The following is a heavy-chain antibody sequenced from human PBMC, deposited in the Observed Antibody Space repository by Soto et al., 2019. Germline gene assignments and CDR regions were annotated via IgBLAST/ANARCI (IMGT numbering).Heavy chain of an antibody. Sequence: ASVKVSCKASGGTFSSYAISWVRQAPGQGLEWMGGIIPIFGTANYAQKFQGRVTITADESTSTAYMELSSLRSEDTAVYYCARESEDTAMAGALGYYGMDVWGQGTTVTVSS. D-gene: IGHD5-18*01. CDR3: ARESEDTAMAGALGYYGMDV. CDR1: GGTFSSYA. J-gene: IGHJ6*02. CDR2: IIPIFGTA. V-gene: IGHV1-69*13.